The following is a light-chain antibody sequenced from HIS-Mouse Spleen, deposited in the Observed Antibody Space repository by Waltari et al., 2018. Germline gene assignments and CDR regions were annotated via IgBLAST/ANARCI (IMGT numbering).Light chain of an antibody. J-gene: IGLJ3*02. CDR1: ALPKQY. CDR2: KDS. CDR3: QSADSSGTWV. Sequence: SYELTQPPSVSVSPGQTARITCSGDALPKQYAYWYQQKPGQAPVLVIYKDSERPSGIPERFSGSSSGKTVPLTISGVQAEDEADYYCQSADSSGTWVFGGGTKLTVL. V-gene: IGLV3-25*03.